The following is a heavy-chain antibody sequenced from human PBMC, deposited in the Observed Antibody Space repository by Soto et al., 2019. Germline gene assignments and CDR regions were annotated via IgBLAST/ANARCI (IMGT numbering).Heavy chain of an antibody. D-gene: IGHD1-26*01. CDR2: IIPILGIA. CDR3: ARAAGIVGATTAFDI. Sequence: QVQLVQSGAEVKKPGSSVKVSCKASGGTFSSYTISWVRQAPGQGLEWMGRIIPILGIANYAQKFQGRVTITADKSTSTAYMELRSLRSEDTAVYYCARAAGIVGATTAFDIWGQGTMVTVSS. J-gene: IGHJ3*02. V-gene: IGHV1-69*02. CDR1: GGTFSSYT.